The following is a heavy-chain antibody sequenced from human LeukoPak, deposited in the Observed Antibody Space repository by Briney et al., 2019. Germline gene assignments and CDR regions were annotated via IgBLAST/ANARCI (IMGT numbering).Heavy chain of an antibody. V-gene: IGHV3-15*07. CDR1: GLSLRNVW. CDR3: AQGSGFYYDY. CDR2: IKRETDGGTT. Sequence: GGSLRLSCAVSGLSLRNVWMNWLRQAPGKGLEWFGLIKRETDGGTTDFAAPVKGRFTISRDDSKNTLYLQMNRLTSEDTAVYYCAQGSGFYYDYWGQGTLVTVSS. J-gene: IGHJ4*02. D-gene: IGHD3-22*01.